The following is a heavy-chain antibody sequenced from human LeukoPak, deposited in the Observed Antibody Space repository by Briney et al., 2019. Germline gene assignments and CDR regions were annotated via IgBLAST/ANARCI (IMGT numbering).Heavy chain of an antibody. CDR3: ARERGYQYYYAMAV. D-gene: IGHD5-18*01. V-gene: IGHV3-21*01. CDR1: GFNFKTYT. J-gene: IGHJ6*02. Sequence: GGSLRLSCAASGFNFKTYTMHWVRQAPGMGLEWVSSISSSSSYIFYADSVKGRFTISRDNAKNSLYLQMSSLRAEDAAVYYCARERGYQYYYAMAVWGQGTTVTVSS. CDR2: ISSSSSYI.